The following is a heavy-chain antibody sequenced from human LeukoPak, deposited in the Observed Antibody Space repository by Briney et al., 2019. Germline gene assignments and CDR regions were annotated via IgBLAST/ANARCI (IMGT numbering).Heavy chain of an antibody. CDR2: IYSGST. V-gene: IGHV3-53*01. CDR1: GLTVSSNS. CDR3: ARRAGAYSHPYDY. J-gene: IGHJ4*02. Sequence: PGGSLRLSCTVSGLTVSSNSMSWVRQAPGKGLEWVSFIYSGSTHYSDSVKGRFTISRDNSKNTLYLQMNSLRAEGTAVYYCARRAGAYSHPYDYWGQGTLVTVSS. D-gene: IGHD4/OR15-4a*01.